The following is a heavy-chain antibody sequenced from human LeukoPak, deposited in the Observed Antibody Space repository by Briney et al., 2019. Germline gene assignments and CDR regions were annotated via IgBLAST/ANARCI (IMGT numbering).Heavy chain of an antibody. Sequence: SETLSLTCAVYGGSFSGYYWSWIRQPPGKGLEWIGEINHSGSTNYNPSLKSRVTISVDTSKNQFSLKLSSVTAADTAVYYCASNGFMITSRGYNWFDPWGQGTLVTVSS. D-gene: IGHD3-16*01. J-gene: IGHJ5*02. V-gene: IGHV4-34*01. CDR2: INHSGST. CDR1: GGSFSGYY. CDR3: ASNGFMITSRGYNWFDP.